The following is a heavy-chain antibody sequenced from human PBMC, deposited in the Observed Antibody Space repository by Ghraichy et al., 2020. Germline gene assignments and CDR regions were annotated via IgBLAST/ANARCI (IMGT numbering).Heavy chain of an antibody. CDR3: ARTRITMVREEFDY. D-gene: IGHD3-10*01. CDR1: GYTFTGYY. V-gene: IGHV1-2*02. J-gene: IGHJ4*02. CDR2: INPNSGGT. Sequence: ASVKVSCKASGYTFTGYYMHWVRQAPGQGLEWMGWINPNSGGTNYAQKFQGRVTMTRDTSISTAYMELSRLRSDDTAVYYCARTRITMVREEFDYWGQGTLVTVSS.